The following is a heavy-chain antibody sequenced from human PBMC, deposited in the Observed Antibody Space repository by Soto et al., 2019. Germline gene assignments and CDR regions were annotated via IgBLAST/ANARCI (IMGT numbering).Heavy chain of an antibody. Sequence: EVQLVESGGGLIQPGGSLRLSCAVSGFTVSNNYMSWVRQAPGKGLEGVSVIYSGGYTAYGDSVKGRFTISRDNSKNTQYPQRNSWGPGARAVFYGARLPGGGGYWGQGTLVTVSS. J-gene: IGHJ4*02. CDR1: GFTVSNNY. V-gene: IGHV3-53*01. CDR3: ARLPGGGGY. CDR2: IYSGGYT. D-gene: IGHD3-10*01.